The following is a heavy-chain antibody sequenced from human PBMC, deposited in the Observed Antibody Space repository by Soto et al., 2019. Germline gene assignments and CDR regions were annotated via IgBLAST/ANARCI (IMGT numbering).Heavy chain of an antibody. Sequence: QVQVQQSGPGLVKHSETLSLTCTVSSGPSKSRNRGWIRQPPGRGLEWIGYVYDTWSTSYNPSLKSRVTVSADTSTNRISLTLRFVTAADTAVYYCVRQGIGFLHGLVDVWGQGTTVIVSS. V-gene: IGHV4-59*08. CDR1: SGPSKSRN. CDR2: VYDTWST. J-gene: IGHJ6*01. CDR3: VRQGIGFLHGLVDV. D-gene: IGHD3-10*01.